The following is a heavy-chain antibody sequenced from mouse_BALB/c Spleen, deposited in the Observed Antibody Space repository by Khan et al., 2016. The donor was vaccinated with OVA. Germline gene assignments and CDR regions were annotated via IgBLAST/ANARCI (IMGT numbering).Heavy chain of an antibody. CDR3: SRPYYDGSSYDTMDA. Sequence: QVQLKQSGAELVRPGTSVKMSCKAAGYTFTKYWIGWIKQRPGHGLEWVGDIYPGNGNTNYNEKFKGKATLTADTSSSTAYMHLNSLTSEESAIYYCSRPYYDGSSYDTMDAWGQGTSVTVSS. CDR1: GYTFTKYW. V-gene: IGHV1-63*02. D-gene: IGHD1-1*01. J-gene: IGHJ4*01. CDR2: IYPGNGNT.